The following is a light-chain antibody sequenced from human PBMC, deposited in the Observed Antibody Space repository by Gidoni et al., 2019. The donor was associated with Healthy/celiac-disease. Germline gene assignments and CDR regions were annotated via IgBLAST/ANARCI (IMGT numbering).Light chain of an antibody. V-gene: IGKV1-39*01. CDR1: QRISSY. CDR3: QQSYSTPYT. CDR2: AAS. Sequence: DIQMTQSPSSLSASVGDRVTSTCRASQRISSYLNWYQQKPGKAPKLLIYAASSLQSGVPSRFSGSGSGTDFTLTISSLQPEDFATYYCQQSYSTPYTFGQVTKLEIK. J-gene: IGKJ2*01.